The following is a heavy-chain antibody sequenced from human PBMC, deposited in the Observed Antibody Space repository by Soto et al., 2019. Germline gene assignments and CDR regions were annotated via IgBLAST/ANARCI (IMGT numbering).Heavy chain of an antibody. V-gene: IGHV3-21*01. D-gene: IGHD3-22*01. CDR1: GFTFSSYS. Sequence: GGSLRLSCAASGFTFSSYSMNWVRQAPGKGLEWVSSISSSSSYIYYADSVKDRFTISRDNAKNSLYLQMNSLRAEDTAVYYCARVNYNDSSGYPDYWGQGTLVTVSS. CDR3: ARVNYNDSSGYPDY. CDR2: ISSSSSYI. J-gene: IGHJ4*02.